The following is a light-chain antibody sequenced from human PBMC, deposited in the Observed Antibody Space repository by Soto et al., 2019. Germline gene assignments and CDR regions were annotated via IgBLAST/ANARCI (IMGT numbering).Light chain of an antibody. V-gene: IGLV2-14*01. Sequence: QTVLTQTASVSGSPRHSSPISCTGTSSNVGGYNYVSWYQQHPGKAPKFMIYDVSNRPSGVSNRFSGSKSGNTASLTISGLQAEDEADYYCCSYTTSNTRQIVFGTGTKVTVL. CDR2: DVS. CDR1: SSNVGGYNY. J-gene: IGLJ1*01. CDR3: CSYTTSNTRQIV.